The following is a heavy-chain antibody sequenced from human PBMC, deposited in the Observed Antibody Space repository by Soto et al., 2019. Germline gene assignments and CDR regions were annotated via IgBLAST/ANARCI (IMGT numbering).Heavy chain of an antibody. J-gene: IGHJ4*02. CDR1: GFTFDTYG. CDR2: IWYDGSNK. V-gene: IGHV3-33*01. Sequence: GSLRLSCAASGFTFDTYGMHWVRQAPGKGLEWVAVIWYDGSNKYYTDSVKGRFTISRDNSKNTLYLQMNSLRAEDTAVYYCARAVGPFDYWGQGTRVTVSS. CDR3: ARAVGPFDY.